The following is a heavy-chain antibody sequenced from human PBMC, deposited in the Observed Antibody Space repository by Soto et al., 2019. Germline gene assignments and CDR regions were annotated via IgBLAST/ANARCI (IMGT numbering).Heavy chain of an antibody. V-gene: IGHV3-23*01. CDR2: ISGSGFST. CDR1: GFTFSSYA. D-gene: IGHD6-19*01. J-gene: IGHJ4*02. CDR3: ASCIRSSGWYFDN. Sequence: EVQLLESGGGLVQPGGSLRLSCAASGFTFSSYAMSWVRQAPGKGLEWVSGISGSGFSTFYADSVKGRFTISRDNSKDTLYRQMNSLRAEDTAVYYCASCIRSSGWYFDNWGQGTLGTVSS.